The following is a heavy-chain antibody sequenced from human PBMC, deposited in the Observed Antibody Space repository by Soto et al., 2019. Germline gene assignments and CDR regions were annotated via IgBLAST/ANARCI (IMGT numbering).Heavy chain of an antibody. V-gene: IGHV1-69*12. J-gene: IGHJ6*02. CDR2: IVPIFGTT. Sequence: QVQLVQSGAEVKKPGSSVKVSCKVSGGTFSNYAIDGVRLAPGHGLEWMGGIVPIFGTTYYTQKFQGRATIIADDSTTKAYLEMSILRSEDTAIYYCARVEAVAGLYNYPGLDVWGQGTAVTVSS. D-gene: IGHD6-19*01. CDR1: GGTFSNYA. CDR3: ARVEAVAGLYNYPGLDV.